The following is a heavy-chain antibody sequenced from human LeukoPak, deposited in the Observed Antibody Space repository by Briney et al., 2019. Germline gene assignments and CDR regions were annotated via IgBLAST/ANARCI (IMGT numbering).Heavy chain of an antibody. Sequence: GALRLSCAASGFTFSSYAMNWVRQAPGKGLEWVSISGSGGDTYYADSVKGRFTISRDNSKNTLYLQMSSLRAEDTAVYYCAKARGATYGTYYFDYWGQGTLVTVSS. J-gene: IGHJ4*02. CDR2: SGSGGDT. CDR1: GFTFSSYA. V-gene: IGHV3-23*01. D-gene: IGHD4/OR15-4a*01. CDR3: AKARGATYGTYYFDY.